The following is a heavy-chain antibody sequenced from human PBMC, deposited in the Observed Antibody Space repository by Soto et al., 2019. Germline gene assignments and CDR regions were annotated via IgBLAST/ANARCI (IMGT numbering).Heavy chain of an antibody. Sequence: PSQTLSLTCAISRDRVSSNTAAWNWIRQSPSRGLEWLGRTYYRSKWYNDYALSVKSRITINPDTSKNQFSLQLNSVTPEDTAVYYCARDRVPSYYGSGTFYRYYYYGMDVWGQGTTVTVSS. V-gene: IGHV6-1*01. J-gene: IGHJ6*02. CDR2: TYYRSKWYN. CDR3: ARDRVPSYYGSGTFYRYYYYGMDV. CDR1: RDRVSSNTAA. D-gene: IGHD3-10*01.